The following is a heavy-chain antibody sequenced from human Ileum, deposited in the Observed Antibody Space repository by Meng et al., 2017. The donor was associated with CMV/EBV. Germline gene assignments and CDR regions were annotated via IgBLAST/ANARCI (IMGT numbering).Heavy chain of an antibody. CDR3: ASTLYPVASLNCFGP. CDR2: VHYSQTA. J-gene: IGHJ5*02. D-gene: IGHD6-19*01. V-gene: IGHV4-59*01. CDR1: GDSITSYY. Sequence: SETMSPTCSVSGDSITSYYCSWIRQAPGKGLEWIGYVHYSQTAYYNPSFRSRVTISADTSNNHFSLTLSSVTAADTAVYFCASTLYPVASLNCFGPWGPGILVTVSS.